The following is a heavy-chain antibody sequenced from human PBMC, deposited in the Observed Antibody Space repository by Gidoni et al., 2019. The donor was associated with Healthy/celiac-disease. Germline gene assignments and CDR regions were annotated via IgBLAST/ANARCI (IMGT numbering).Heavy chain of an antibody. CDR3: AKDRGIWFGEFIYPHHAFDI. CDR1: GFTFSSYG. Sequence: QVQLVESGGGVVQPGRSLRLSCAASGFTFSSYGLHWVRQAPGKGLEWVAVISYDGSNKYYADSVKGRFTISRDNSKNTLYLQMNSLRAEDTAVYYCAKDRGIWFGEFIYPHHAFDIWGQGTMVTVSS. J-gene: IGHJ3*02. CDR2: ISYDGSNK. D-gene: IGHD3-10*01. V-gene: IGHV3-30*18.